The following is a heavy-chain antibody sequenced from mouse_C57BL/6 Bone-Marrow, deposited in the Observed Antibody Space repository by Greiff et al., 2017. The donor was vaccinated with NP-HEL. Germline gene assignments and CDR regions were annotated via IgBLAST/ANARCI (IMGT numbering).Heavy chain of an antibody. CDR3: ARLYTYFDV. CDR2: IWSGGST. J-gene: IGHJ1*03. CDR1: GFSLTSYG. D-gene: IGHD2-12*01. V-gene: IGHV2-2*01. Sequence: VQLQESGPGLVQPSQSLSITCTVSGFSLTSYGVHWVRQSPGKGLEWLGVIWSGGSTDYNAAFISRLSNSKDNSKSQVFFKMNSLQADDTAIYYCARLYTYFDVWGTGTTVTVSS.